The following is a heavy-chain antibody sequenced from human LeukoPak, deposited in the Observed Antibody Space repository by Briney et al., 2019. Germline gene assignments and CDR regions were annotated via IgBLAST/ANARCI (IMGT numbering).Heavy chain of an antibody. D-gene: IGHD1-1*01. J-gene: IGHJ6*04. CDR3: AKYDFAGFVLV. CDR2: ISGSGGST. V-gene: IGHV3-23*01. CDR1: GFTFSSYA. Sequence: RLGESLKISCAASGFTFSSYAMSWVRQAPGKGLEWVSAISGSGGSTYYADSVKGRFTISRDNSKNTLYLQMNSLRAEDTAVYYCAKYDFAGFVLVWGKGTTVTVSS.